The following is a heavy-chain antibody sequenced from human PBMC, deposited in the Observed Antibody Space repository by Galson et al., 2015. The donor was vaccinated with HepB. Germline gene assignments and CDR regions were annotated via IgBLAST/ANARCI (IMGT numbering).Heavy chain of an antibody. V-gene: IGHV2-5*02. CDR1: GFSLSDSGVG. D-gene: IGHD3-10*01. CDR2: IYWDDDK. CDR3: VHRKIGDFAFDI. Sequence: PALVKPTQTLTLTCSFSGFSLSDSGVGVGWIRQPPGKALECLALIYWDDDKRYSPSLKSRLSITKDTSKNQVVLAMTNMDPVDTATYYCVHRKIGDFAFDIWGQGTMVTVSS. J-gene: IGHJ3*02.